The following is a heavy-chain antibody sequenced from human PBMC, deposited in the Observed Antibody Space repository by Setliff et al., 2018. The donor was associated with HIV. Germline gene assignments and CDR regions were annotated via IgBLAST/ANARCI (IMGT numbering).Heavy chain of an antibody. D-gene: IGHD7-27*01. CDR3: ARGGLGYFYYYYMDV. CDR2: ISSSSSTI. J-gene: IGHJ6*03. CDR1: GFTLTSYS. Sequence: GGSLRLSCAASGFTLTSYSMTWVRQAPGKGLEWVSFISSSSSTIYYADSVKGRFTISRDNAKNSLDLQMSSLRAEDTAVYYCARGGLGYFYYYYMDVWGKGTTVTVSS. V-gene: IGHV3-48*01.